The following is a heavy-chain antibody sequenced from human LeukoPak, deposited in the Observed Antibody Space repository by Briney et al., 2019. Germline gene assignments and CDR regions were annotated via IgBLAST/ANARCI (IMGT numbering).Heavy chain of an antibody. CDR1: GGSFSGYY. V-gene: IGHV4-34*01. Sequence: SETLSLTCAVYGGSFSGYYWSWIRQPPGKGLEWIGEINHSGSTNYNPSLKSRVTISVDTSKNQFSLKLSSVTAADTAVYYCARSVEQSYGYDYWGQGTLVTVSS. J-gene: IGHJ4*02. CDR3: ARSVEQSYGYDY. CDR2: INHSGST. D-gene: IGHD5-18*01.